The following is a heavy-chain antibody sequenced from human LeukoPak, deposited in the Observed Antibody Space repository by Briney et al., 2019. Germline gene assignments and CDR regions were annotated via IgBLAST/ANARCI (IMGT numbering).Heavy chain of an antibody. J-gene: IGHJ4*02. CDR2: ISAYNGST. Sequence: ASVKVSCKASGYTFTSYGISWVRQAPGQGLEWMGWISAYNGSTNYAQKLQGRVTMTTDTSTSTAYMELRSLRSDDTAVYYCARDHNRIVGATTVGYFDYWGQGTLVTVSS. CDR1: GYTFTSYG. V-gene: IGHV1-18*01. CDR3: ARDHNRIVGATTVGYFDY. D-gene: IGHD1-26*01.